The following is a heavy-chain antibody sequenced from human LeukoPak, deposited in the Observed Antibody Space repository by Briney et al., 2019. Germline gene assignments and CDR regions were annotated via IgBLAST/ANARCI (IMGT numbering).Heavy chain of an antibody. J-gene: IGHJ4*02. CDR3: AKASLVRGVTPYFDD. D-gene: IGHD3-10*01. V-gene: IGHV3-23*01. CDR1: GYTISSYG. CDR2: ISGCGGST. Sequence: GTLSLSCTASGYTISSYGISWVRQPPPKGLQWVSAISGCGGSTNYADSVKGRFTISRDKSKNKLSLQMSSLRAEDTAVYYCAKASLVRGVTPYFDDWGEGTPVTVSS.